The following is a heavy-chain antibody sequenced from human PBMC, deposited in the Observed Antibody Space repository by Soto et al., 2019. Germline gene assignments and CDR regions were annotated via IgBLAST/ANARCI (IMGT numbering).Heavy chain of an antibody. V-gene: IGHV4-59*01. CDR3: ARYRFDGNSNWFDP. CDR1: GGSISSYY. Sequence: KPSETLSLTCTVSGGSISSYYWSWIRQPPGKGLEWIGYIYYSGSTNYNPSLKSRVTISVDTSKNQFSLKLSSVTAADTAVYYCARYRFDGNSNWFDPWGQGTLVTVSS. D-gene: IGHD3-10*01. CDR2: IYYSGST. J-gene: IGHJ5*02.